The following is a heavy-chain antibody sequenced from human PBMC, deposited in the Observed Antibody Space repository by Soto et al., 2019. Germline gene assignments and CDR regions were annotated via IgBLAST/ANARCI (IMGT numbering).Heavy chain of an antibody. J-gene: IGHJ4*02. D-gene: IGHD3-10*01. CDR1: GDSVSSSSYY. CDR2: IYNSVST. Sequence: QVQLQESGPGLVKPSETLSLTCAVSGDSVSSSSYYWNWIRQPPGKGLEWIGYIYNSVSTNYNPSLKSRITMSVDTSKNQFSLKLNSVTAAATAVYYCASSGYWGQGTLVTVSS. V-gene: IGHV4-61*01. CDR3: ASSGY.